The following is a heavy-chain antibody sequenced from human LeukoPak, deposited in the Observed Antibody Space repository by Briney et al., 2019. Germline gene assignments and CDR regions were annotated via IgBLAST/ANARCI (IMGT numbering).Heavy chain of an antibody. CDR1: GFTVSSNY. V-gene: IGHV3-53*01. D-gene: IGHD6-13*01. J-gene: IGHJ4*02. CDR2: IYSGGST. Sequence: SGGSLRLSCAASGFTVSSNYMSWVRQAPGKGLEWVSVIYSGGSTYYADSVKGRFTISRDNSKNTLYLQMNSLRAEDTAVYYCARDQGRYSSSWYLDYWGQGTLVTVSS. CDR3: ARDQGRYSSSWYLDY.